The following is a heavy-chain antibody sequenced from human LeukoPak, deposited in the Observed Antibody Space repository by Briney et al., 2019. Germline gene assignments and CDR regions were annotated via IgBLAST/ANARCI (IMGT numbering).Heavy chain of an antibody. CDR1: GFTFDDYA. J-gene: IGHJ4*02. CDR3: ASMRWLQSSVDY. D-gene: IGHD5-24*01. V-gene: IGHV3-9*01. Sequence: GGSLRLSCAASGFTFDDYAMHWVRQAPGKGLEWVSGISWNSGSIGYADSVKGRFTISRDNAKNTLYLQMNSLRAEDTAVYYCASMRWLQSSVDYWGQGTLVTVSS. CDR2: ISWNSGSI.